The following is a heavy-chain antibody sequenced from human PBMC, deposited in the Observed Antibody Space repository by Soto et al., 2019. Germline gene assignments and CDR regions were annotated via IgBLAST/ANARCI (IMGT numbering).Heavy chain of an antibody. CDR1: GLNKYW. V-gene: IGHV3-23*01. D-gene: IGHD1-26*01. CDR2: ISGGGGST. CDR3: AKDREWELLHLHFEH. Sequence: PGGSLRLSCEDSGLNKYWMTWVRQAPGKGLEWVSAISGGGGSTYYADSVKGRFTGSRDNSKNTLYLQMNSLRAEDTAVYYCAKDREWELLHLHFEHCVPGARVTDPS. J-gene: IGHJ4*01.